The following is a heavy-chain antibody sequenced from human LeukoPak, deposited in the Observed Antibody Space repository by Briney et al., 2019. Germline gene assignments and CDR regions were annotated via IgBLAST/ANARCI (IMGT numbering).Heavy chain of an antibody. J-gene: IGHJ4*02. CDR3: ASQKYYYDSRGYYQYYFDY. CDR2: FYTSGST. D-gene: IGHD3-22*01. CDR1: GGSISSYY. Sequence: PSETLSLTCTVSGGSISSYYWSWIRQPAGKGLEWIGRFYTSGSTNYNPSLKSRVSMSVDTSKHQFSLKLSSVTAADTDVYYCASQKYYYDSRGYYQYYFDYWGQGTLVSVPS. V-gene: IGHV4-4*07.